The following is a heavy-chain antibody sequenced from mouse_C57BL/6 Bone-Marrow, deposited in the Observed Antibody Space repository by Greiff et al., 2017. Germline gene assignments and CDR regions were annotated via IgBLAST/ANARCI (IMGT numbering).Heavy chain of an antibody. D-gene: IGHD2-2*01. CDR2: IHPNSGST. CDR3: ARQGYDWFAY. V-gene: IGHV1-64*01. Sequence: QVQLQQPGAELVKPGASVKLSCKASGYTFTSYWMHWVKQRPGQGLEWIGMIHPNSGSTNYNEKFKSKATLTVDKSSSTAYMQLSSLTSEDSAVYYFARQGYDWFAYWGQGTLVSVSA. J-gene: IGHJ3*01. CDR1: GYTFTSYW.